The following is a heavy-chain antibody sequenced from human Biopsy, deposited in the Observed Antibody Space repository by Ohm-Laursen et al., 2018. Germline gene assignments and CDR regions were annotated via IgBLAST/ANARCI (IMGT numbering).Heavy chain of an antibody. CDR1: GESFNGYY. D-gene: IGHD4/OR15-4a*01. CDR3: ARGLYGDNAGAFDV. Sequence: TLSLTCAVSGESFNGYYWSWIRQTPGKGLEWIGEINHSGRTNYNPSLKSRVTISVDTSKNQFSLKVRSVTAADTATYFCARGLYGDNAGAFDVWGQGTVVTVSS. J-gene: IGHJ3*01. V-gene: IGHV4-34*01. CDR2: INHSGRT.